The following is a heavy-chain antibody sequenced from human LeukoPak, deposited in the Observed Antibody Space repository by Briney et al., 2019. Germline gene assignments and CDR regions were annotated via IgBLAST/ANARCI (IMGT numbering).Heavy chain of an antibody. D-gene: IGHD5-24*01. CDR2: IKEDGSAK. J-gene: IGHJ4*02. CDR3: ARDTGYNTFGY. CDR1: GFTLSKYW. Sequence: GGSLRLSCAASGFTLSKYWMSWVRQAPGKGLEWVANIKEDGSAKYYVDSVKGRFTISRDNAKNSQYLQMNSLRAEDTAVYYCARDTGYNTFGYWGQGTLVTVSS. V-gene: IGHV3-7*05.